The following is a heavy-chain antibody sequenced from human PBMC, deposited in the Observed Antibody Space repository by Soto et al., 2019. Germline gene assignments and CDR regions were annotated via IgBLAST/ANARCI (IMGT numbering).Heavy chain of an antibody. Sequence: GASVKVSCKASGYTFTGYYMHWVRQAPGQGLEWMGWINPNSGGTNYAQKFQGWVTMTIDTSANLFSMNLSAVTAADTAIYYCGKGFYGSGGPDVWGPGTLVTVSS. V-gene: IGHV1-2*04. J-gene: IGHJ4*02. D-gene: IGHD3-10*01. CDR2: INPNSGGT. CDR3: GKGFYGSGGPDV. CDR1: GYTFTGYY.